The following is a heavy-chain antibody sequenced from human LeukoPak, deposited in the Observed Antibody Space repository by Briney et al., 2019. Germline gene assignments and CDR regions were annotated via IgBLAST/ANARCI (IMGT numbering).Heavy chain of an antibody. CDR2: IYYSGST. CDR1: GGSISSYY. J-gene: IGHJ6*03. D-gene: IGHD3-16*01. V-gene: IGHV4-59*01. Sequence: SETLSLTCTVSGGSISSYYCSWIRQPPGKGLEWIGYIYYSGSTNYNPSLKSRVTISVDTSKNQFSLKLRSVTAADTAVYYCARETSQKGAHHMDVWGKGTTVTISS. CDR3: ARETSQKGAHHMDV.